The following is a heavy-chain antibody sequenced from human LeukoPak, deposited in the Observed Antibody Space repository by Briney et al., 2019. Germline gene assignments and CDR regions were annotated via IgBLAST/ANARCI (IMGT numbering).Heavy chain of an antibody. V-gene: IGHV3-74*01. CDR2: INSDGSST. Sequence: GGSLRLSCAASGFTFSSYWMHWVRQAPGKGLVWVPRINSDGSSTSYADSVKGRFTISRDNAKNTLYLQMNSLRAEDTAVYYCAINGWYCSSTSCYHGDYGMDVWGQGTTVTVSS. CDR1: GFTFSSYW. CDR3: AINGWYCSSTSCYHGDYGMDV. D-gene: IGHD2-2*01. J-gene: IGHJ6*02.